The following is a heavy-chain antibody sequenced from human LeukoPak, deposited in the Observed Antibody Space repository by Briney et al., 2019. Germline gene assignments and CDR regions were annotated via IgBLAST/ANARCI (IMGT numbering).Heavy chain of an antibody. CDR3: AKDLLVLDAAFDY. V-gene: IGHV3-30-3*01. CDR1: GFTFSSYA. J-gene: IGHJ4*02. Sequence: GGSLRLSCAASGFTFSSYAMHWVRQAPGKGLEWVAVISYDGSNKYYADSVKGRFTISRDNSKNTLYLQMNSLRAEDTAVYYCAKDLLVLDAAFDYWGQGTLVTVSS. CDR2: ISYDGSNK. D-gene: IGHD1-1*01.